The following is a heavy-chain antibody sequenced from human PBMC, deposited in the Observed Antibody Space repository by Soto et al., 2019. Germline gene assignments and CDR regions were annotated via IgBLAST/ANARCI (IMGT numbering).Heavy chain of an antibody. J-gene: IGHJ4*02. Sequence: QLYLQESGSGLVQPSQTLSLTCIVSGDSISASGYSWSWIRQTPGKGLEWIAYIYHSGSTSHNPSLQSRVTILIDKSKNQFSLHLTSVTAADTAVYYCARGLGAARYFDFWGQGTLVTVSS. V-gene: IGHV4-30-2*01. CDR3: ARGLGAARYFDF. CDR1: GDSISASGYS. CDR2: IYHSGST.